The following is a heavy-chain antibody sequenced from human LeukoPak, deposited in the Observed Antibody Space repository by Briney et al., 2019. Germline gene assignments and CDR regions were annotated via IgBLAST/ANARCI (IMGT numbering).Heavy chain of an antibody. V-gene: IGHV1-2*02. CDR1: GYTCTGYY. D-gene: IGHD6-13*01. CDR3: ARDLRYSSSWYGFWFDP. J-gene: IGHJ5*02. CDR2: INPNSGGT. Sequence: ASVKVSCKASGYTCTGYYMHWVRQAPGQGLEWMGWINPNSGGTNYAQKFQGRITMTRDTSISTAYMELSRLRSDDTAVYYCARDLRYSSSWYGFWFDPWGQGTLVTVSS.